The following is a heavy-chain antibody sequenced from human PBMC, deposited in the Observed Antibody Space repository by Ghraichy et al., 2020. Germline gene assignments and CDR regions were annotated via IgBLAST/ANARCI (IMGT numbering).Heavy chain of an antibody. CDR3: ARAVRYDFWSGYYQATYYFDY. D-gene: IGHD3-3*01. J-gene: IGHJ4*02. Sequence: SETLSLTCAVYGGSFSGYYWSWIRQPPGKGLEWIGEINHSGSTNYNPSLKSRVTISVDTSKNQFSLKLSSVTAADTAVYYCARAVRYDFWSGYYQATYYFDYWGQGTLVTVSS. V-gene: IGHV4-34*01. CDR2: INHSGST. CDR1: GGSFSGYY.